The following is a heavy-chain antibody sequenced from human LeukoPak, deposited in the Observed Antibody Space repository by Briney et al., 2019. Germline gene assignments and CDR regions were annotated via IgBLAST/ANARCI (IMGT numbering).Heavy chain of an antibody. CDR1: GGSVSSGSYY. J-gene: IGHJ4*02. CDR3: ARFYVWGSYRYTVVDY. D-gene: IGHD3-16*02. Sequence: SETLSLTCTVSGGSVSSGSYYWSWIRQHPGKGLEWIGYIYYSGSTYYNPSLKSRVTISVDTSKNQFSLKLSSVTAADTAVYYCARFYVWGSYRYTVVDYWGQGTLVTVSS. CDR2: IYYSGST. V-gene: IGHV4-31*03.